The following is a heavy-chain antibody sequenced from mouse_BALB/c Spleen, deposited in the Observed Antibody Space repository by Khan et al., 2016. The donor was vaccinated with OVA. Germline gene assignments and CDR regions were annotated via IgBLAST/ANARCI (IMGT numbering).Heavy chain of an antibody. D-gene: IGHD2-4*01. CDR3: ARQPYYHYNVMDY. V-gene: IGHV2-6-1*01. Sequence: VELVESGPGLVAPSQSLSITCTISGFSLTNYGVHWVRQPPGKGLEWLVVIWSDGSTTYNSALKSRLTITKDNSKRQVFLEMNSLQTDDTAIYFCARQPYYHYNVMDYWGQGTSVTVSS. CDR2: IWSDGST. CDR1: GFSLTNYG. J-gene: IGHJ4*01.